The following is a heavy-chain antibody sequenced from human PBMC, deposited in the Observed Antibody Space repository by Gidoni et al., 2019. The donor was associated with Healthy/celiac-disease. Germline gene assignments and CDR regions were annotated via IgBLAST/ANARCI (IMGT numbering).Heavy chain of an antibody. CDR1: GYSFTSYW. V-gene: IGHV5-10-1*01. J-gene: IGHJ6*02. CDR2: IDPSDSYT. D-gene: IGHD6-19*01. CDR3: ARQRAGDYGMDV. Sequence: DVQLVPSGAEVKKPGESLRISCTGSGYSFTSYWISWVRQMPGKGLEWMGRIDPSDSYTNYSPSFQGHVTISADKSISTAYLQWSSLKASDTAMYYCARQRAGDYGMDVWGQGTTVTVSS.